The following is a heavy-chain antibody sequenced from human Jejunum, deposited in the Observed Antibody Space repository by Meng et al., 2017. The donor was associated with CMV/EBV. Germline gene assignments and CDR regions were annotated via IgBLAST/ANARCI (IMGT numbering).Heavy chain of an antibody. J-gene: IGHJ4*02. Sequence: LSCAASGFNFSNYYMTWVRQAPGQGLEWISYISSSGNTIHYSDSVRGRFTISRDNAKNSLFLQMNSLRVEDTAVYYCARRLITALDFWGQGTLVTVSS. CDR3: ARRLITALDF. CDR2: ISSSGNTI. D-gene: IGHD1-14*01. CDR1: GFNFSNYY. V-gene: IGHV3-11*01.